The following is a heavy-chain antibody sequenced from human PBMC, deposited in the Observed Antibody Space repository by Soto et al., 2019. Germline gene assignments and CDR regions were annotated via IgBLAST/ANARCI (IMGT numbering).Heavy chain of an antibody. CDR3: ARHSAEWVLASFDS. CDR1: GGSFSSSVYY. D-gene: IGHD1-26*01. CDR2: LYYSGST. V-gene: IGHV4-39*01. J-gene: IGHJ4*01. Sequence: KPSETLSLTCNVSGGSFSSSVYYWGWIRQPPGKGLEWIGSLYYSGSTYYNPSLKSRVTISADTSKNQFSLKLRSVTAADTAVYFCARHSAEWVLASFDSWGQGTLVTVSS.